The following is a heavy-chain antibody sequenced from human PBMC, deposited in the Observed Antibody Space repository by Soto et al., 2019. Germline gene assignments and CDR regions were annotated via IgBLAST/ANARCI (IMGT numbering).Heavy chain of an antibody. CDR3: TTVRYLPSMVRGVITGYYYGMDV. V-gene: IGHV1-69*06. CDR2: IIPIFGTA. Sequence: SVKVSCKASGGTFSSYAISWVRQAPGQGLEWMGGIIPIFGTANYAQKFQGRVTITADKSTSTAYMELSSLKTEDTAVYYCTTVRYLPSMVRGVITGYYYGMDVWGQGTTVTVSS. J-gene: IGHJ6*02. CDR1: GGTFSSYA. D-gene: IGHD3-10*01.